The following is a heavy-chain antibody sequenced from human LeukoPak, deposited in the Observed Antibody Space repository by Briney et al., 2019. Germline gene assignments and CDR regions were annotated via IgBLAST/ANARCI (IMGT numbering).Heavy chain of an antibody. D-gene: IGHD3-22*01. J-gene: IGHJ4*02. CDR2: IIPIPGIA. Sequence: PVASVKVSCKASGGTFSSYAISWVRQAPGQGLEWMGRIIPIPGIANYAQKFQGRVTITADKSTSTAYMELSSLRSEDTAVYYCARSQLYDSSGYYFYDWGQGTLVTVSS. CDR1: GGTFSSYA. CDR3: ARSQLYDSSGYYFYD. V-gene: IGHV1-69*04.